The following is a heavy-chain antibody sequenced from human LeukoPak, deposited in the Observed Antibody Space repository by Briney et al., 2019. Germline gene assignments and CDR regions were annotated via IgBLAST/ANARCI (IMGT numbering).Heavy chain of an antibody. CDR2: IFPSGGEI. Sequence: GGSLRLSCAASGFTFSSFEMKWVRQPPGKGLEWVSSIFPSGGEIHYADSVRGRFTISRDNSKSILSLQMNSLRAEDTAIYYCATYRQVLLPFESWGQGTLVTVSS. CDR1: GFTFSSFE. D-gene: IGHD5-18*01. CDR3: ATYRQVLLPFES. J-gene: IGHJ4*02. V-gene: IGHV3-23*01.